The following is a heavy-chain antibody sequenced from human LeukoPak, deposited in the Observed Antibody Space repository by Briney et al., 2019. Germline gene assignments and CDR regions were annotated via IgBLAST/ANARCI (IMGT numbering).Heavy chain of an antibody. Sequence: PSETLSLTCTVSGGSISSYYWSWIRQPPGKGLEWIGYIYYSGSTNYNPSLKSRVTISVDTSKNQFSLKLSSVTAADTAVYYCAGINYYDSSGYRDHWGQGTLVTVSS. CDR3: AGINYYDSSGYRDH. CDR2: IYYSGST. J-gene: IGHJ4*02. CDR1: GGSISSYY. D-gene: IGHD3-22*01. V-gene: IGHV4-59*08.